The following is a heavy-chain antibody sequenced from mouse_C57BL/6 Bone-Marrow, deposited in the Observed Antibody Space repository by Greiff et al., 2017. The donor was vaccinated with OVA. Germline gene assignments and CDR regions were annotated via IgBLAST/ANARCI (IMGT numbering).Heavy chain of an antibody. CDR3: ARGGSYDGYYLAWFAY. J-gene: IGHJ3*01. V-gene: IGHV1-54*01. D-gene: IGHD2-3*01. Sequence: QVQLQQSGAELVRPGTSVKVSCKASGYAFTNYLIEWVKQRPGQGLEWIGVINPGSGGTNYNEKFKGKATLTADKSSSTAYMQLSSLTSEDSAVYFCARGGSYDGYYLAWFAYWGQGTLVTVSA. CDR2: INPGSGGT. CDR1: GYAFTNYL.